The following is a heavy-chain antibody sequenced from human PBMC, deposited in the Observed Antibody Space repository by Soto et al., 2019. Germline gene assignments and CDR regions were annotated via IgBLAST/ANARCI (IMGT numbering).Heavy chain of an antibody. CDR2: IKQDGSEK. D-gene: IGHD3-16*01. J-gene: IGHJ6*02. CDR1: GFTFSDSW. V-gene: IGHV3-7*01. Sequence: GGCLRLSCEAPGFTFSDSWMDWVRQAPGKGPEWVANIKQDGSEKNYVDSVKGRFTISRDNAKNSLYLQMNSLRAEDTAVYYCASLGRHGWGQGT. CDR3: ASLGRHG.